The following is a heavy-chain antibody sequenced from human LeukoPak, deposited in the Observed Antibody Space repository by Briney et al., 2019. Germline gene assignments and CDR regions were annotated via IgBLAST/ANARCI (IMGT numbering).Heavy chain of an antibody. CDR3: ATQTIADHNYYYYGMDV. Sequence: GRSLRLSCAASGFTFSSYGMHWVRQAPGKGLEWVAVIWYDGSNKYYADSVKGRFTISRDNSKNTLYLQMNSLRAEDTAVYYCATQTIADHNYYYYGMDVWGQGTTVTVSS. CDR2: IWYDGSNK. D-gene: IGHD6-13*01. CDR1: GFTFSSYG. J-gene: IGHJ6*02. V-gene: IGHV3-33*01.